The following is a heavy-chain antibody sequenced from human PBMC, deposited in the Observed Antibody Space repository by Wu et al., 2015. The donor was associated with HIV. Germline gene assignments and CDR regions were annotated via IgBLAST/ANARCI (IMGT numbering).Heavy chain of an antibody. Sequence: LVQSGAEVKKPGASVKISCKASGYTFTTYYVHWVRRAPGQGLEWMGIINPSGGSTTYAQNFAARVTMTSDTSTSTVYMEMDNLRSEDTAVYYCGRDHQGRRDVWGQGTTVTVSS. CDR2: INPSGGST. V-gene: IGHV1-46*01. CDR3: GRDHQGRRDV. D-gene: IGHD2-2*01. J-gene: IGHJ6*02. CDR1: GYTFTTYY.